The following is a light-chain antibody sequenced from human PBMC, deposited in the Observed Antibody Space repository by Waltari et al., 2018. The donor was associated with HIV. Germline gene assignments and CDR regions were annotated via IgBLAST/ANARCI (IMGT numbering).Light chain of an antibody. CDR2: EVS. V-gene: IGLV2-8*01. CDR3: SFYGGSNIVV. Sequence: QSALTQPPSASGSPGQSVTISCTGASSDLGVYNSVSWYQQRPGKAPKVIISEVSKRSAGVPNRFAGSTSGKTASRAVAGLQADEEAEYVCSFYGGSNIVVFGGGTKLTVL. CDR1: SSDLGVYNS. J-gene: IGLJ2*01.